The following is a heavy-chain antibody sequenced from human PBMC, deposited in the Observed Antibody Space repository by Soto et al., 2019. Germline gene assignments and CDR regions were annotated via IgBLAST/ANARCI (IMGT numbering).Heavy chain of an antibody. Sequence: VRLQESGPGLVEPSETLSLTCSVSGDSINNYYWSWIRQPAGKGLEWIGRIYSSGSANYNPSLKTRGTMSVDTSKNQVYLSVTSVTAADTAVDFCATGGTRSADLPTYWGQGIQVIVSS. CDR3: ATGGTRSADLPTY. CDR2: IYSSGSA. V-gene: IGHV4-4*07. J-gene: IGHJ4*02. CDR1: GDSINNYY. D-gene: IGHD1-1*01.